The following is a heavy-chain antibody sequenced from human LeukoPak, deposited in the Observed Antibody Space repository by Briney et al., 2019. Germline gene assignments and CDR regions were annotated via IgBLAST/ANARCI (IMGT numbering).Heavy chain of an antibody. CDR3: ARANYVWGSYVY. J-gene: IGHJ4*02. CDR1: GGSISDYY. Sequence: PSETLPLTCTVSGGSISDYYWSWIRQPAGKGLEWIGHIYTSGNTKYNPSLKSRVTMSVDTSKNQFSLNLRSVTAADTAVYYCARANYVWGSYVYWGQGTLVTVSS. V-gene: IGHV4-4*07. CDR2: IYTSGNT. D-gene: IGHD3-16*01.